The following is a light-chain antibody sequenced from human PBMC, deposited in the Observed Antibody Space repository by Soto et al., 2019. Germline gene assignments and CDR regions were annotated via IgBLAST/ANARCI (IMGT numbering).Light chain of an antibody. Sequence: AIQMTQSPSSLSASVGDRVTITCRASQGIRNDLGWYQQKPGKAPKLPIYAASSLQSGVPSRFSGSGSGTDFTLTSSSLQPEDFATYYFLQDYNYPWTFGQGTKVEIK. J-gene: IGKJ1*01. CDR1: QGIRND. CDR2: AAS. CDR3: LQDYNYPWT. V-gene: IGKV1-6*01.